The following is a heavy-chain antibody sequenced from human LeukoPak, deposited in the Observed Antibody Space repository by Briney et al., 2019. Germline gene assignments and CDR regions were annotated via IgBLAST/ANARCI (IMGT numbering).Heavy chain of an antibody. CDR2: MNPNTGNT. J-gene: IGHJ4*02. V-gene: IGHV1-8*01. Sequence: ASVKVSCKASGYIFTRYDINWVRQAPGQGLEWMGWMNPNTGNTVYAQKFQGRVTMTRDTSITTAYMELSSLRAEDTAVYFCARGMDTGFWGQGTLATVSS. CDR1: GYIFTRYD. D-gene: IGHD5-18*01. CDR3: ARGMDTGF.